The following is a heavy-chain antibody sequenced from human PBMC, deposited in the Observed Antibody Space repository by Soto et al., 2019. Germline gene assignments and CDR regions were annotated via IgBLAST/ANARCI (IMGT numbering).Heavy chain of an antibody. D-gene: IGHD6-6*01. Sequence: GGSLRLSCAASGFTFSSYAMHWVRQAPGKGLEWVAVISYDGSNKYYADSVKGRFTISRDNSKNTLYLQMNSLRAEDTAVYYCARAIAARPSLSDYWGQGTLVTVSS. CDR2: ISYDGSNK. CDR1: GFTFSSYA. CDR3: ARAIAARPSLSDY. J-gene: IGHJ4*02. V-gene: IGHV3-30-3*01.